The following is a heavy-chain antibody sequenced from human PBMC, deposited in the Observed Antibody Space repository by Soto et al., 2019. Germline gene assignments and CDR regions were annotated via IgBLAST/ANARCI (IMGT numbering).Heavy chain of an antibody. V-gene: IGHV1-69*13. CDR2: IIPIFGTA. D-gene: IGHD3-10*01. CDR1: GGTFSSYA. CDR3: ARVGDKGYYGSGSYYAYGMDV. Sequence: ASVKVSCKASGGTFSSYAISWVRQAPGQGLEWMGGIIPIFGTANYAQKFQGRVTITADESTGTAYMELSSLRSEDTAVYYCARVGDKGYYGSGSYYAYGMDVWGQGTTVTVSS. J-gene: IGHJ6*02.